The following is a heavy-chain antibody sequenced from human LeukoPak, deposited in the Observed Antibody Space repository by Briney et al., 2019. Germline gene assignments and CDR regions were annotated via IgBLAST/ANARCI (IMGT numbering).Heavy chain of an antibody. CDR1: GYTFTSYD. D-gene: IGHD3-9*01. CDR3: ARENILTSSRYYYDYYKVA. J-gene: IGHJ6*03. Sequence: GASVKVSCKASGYTFTSYDINWVRQATGQGLGWMGWMNPNSGNTGYAQKFQGRVTMTRNTSISTAYMELSSLRSEDTAVYYCARENILTSSRYYYDYYKVACGKRTTFTVSS. CDR2: MNPNSGNT. V-gene: IGHV1-8*01.